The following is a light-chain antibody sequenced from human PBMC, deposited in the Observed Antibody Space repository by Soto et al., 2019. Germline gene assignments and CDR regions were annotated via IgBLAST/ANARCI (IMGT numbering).Light chain of an antibody. CDR1: NSNIASNT. J-gene: IGLJ1*01. Sequence: QSVLTQPPSASETPGQTVSISCSGSNSNIASNTVNWYQHLPGTAPKLLIYYNNQRPSGVPDRFPGSKSGTSASLAISGPESEDECDYYCAAWDDTLNLYVFGTGTKLTVL. CDR3: AAWDDTLNLYV. CDR2: YNN. V-gene: IGLV1-44*01.